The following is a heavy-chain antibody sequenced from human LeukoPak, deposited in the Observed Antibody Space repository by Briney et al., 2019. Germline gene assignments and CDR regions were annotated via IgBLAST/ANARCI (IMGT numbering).Heavy chain of an antibody. CDR1: GYTFTSFD. J-gene: IGHJ6*03. V-gene: IGHV1-8*01. CDR2: MRPGSGNT. Sequence: ASVKVSCKASGYTFTSFDINWVRQAAGQGLEWMGWMRPGSGNTGYAESFRGRITLTRDTSTNTAFMELSSLTSEDTAVYYCARGYYYYYCMDVWGKGTTVTVSS. CDR3: ARGYYYYYCMDV.